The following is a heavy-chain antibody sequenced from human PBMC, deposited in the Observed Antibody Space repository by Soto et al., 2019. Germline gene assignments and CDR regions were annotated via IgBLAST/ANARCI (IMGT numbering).Heavy chain of an antibody. CDR1: GYTFTGYY. CDR2: INPNSGGT. V-gene: IGHV1-2*02. J-gene: IGHJ4*02. Sequence: ASVKVSCKASGYTFTGYYMHWVRQAPGQGLEWMGWINPNSGGTNYAQKFQGQVTISADKSISTAYLQWSSLKASDTAMYYWARTQNHYGTFDYWGQGTLVTVSS. CDR3: ARTQNHYGTFDY. D-gene: IGHD4-17*01.